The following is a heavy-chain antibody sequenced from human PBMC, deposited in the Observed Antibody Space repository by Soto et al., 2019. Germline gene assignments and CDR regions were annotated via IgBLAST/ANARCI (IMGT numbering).Heavy chain of an antibody. CDR1: GGSISGGVGGLYY. CDR3: AREVIPLTTDWYFDL. D-gene: IGHD4-17*01. CDR2: IYDSGST. J-gene: IGHJ2*01. V-gene: IGHV4-30-4*01. Sequence: QLQLRESGPGLVKPSETLSLTCTVSGGSISGGVGGLYYWSWIRQPPGKGLGWIGYIYDSGSTYYKPSPKSRGTMAVDTSKNQYPLRLSSVTAADTAVYYCAREVIPLTTDWYFDLWGRGTLVIVSS.